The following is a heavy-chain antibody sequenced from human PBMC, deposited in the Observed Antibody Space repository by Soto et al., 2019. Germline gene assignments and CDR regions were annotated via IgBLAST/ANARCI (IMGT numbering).Heavy chain of an antibody. J-gene: IGHJ4*02. CDR2: ISTSSSPR. Sequence: PGGSLRLSCAASGLTFSHYSMHWVLQAPGKGLEWVACISTSSSPRYYADSVKGRFTISRDNDRKSSYLEMSSLRDEATAIYYCARHALQHYDSDGRHAGCGPGTLVTVSS. CDR3: ARHALQHYDSDGRHAG. V-gene: IGHV3-48*02. CDR1: GLTFSHYS. D-gene: IGHD3-22*01.